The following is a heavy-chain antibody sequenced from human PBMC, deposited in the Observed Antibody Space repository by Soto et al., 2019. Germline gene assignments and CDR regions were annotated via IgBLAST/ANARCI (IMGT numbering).Heavy chain of an antibody. J-gene: IGHJ3*01. CDR3: GHRHPYYYDASRGYCRDASVV. V-gene: IGHV2-5*02. Sequence: SRPTLVNPTQTLTLTCPFSGFSLSTSGVGVGWIRQPPGKALEWLALIYWDDGERYSPSVKSRLTITKDTSQNQVVLTMTNMDPVDTVTYYCGHRHPYYYDASRGYCRDASVVGDQETMVNVSS. CDR1: GFSLSTSGVG. D-gene: IGHD3-22*01. CDR2: IYWDDGE.